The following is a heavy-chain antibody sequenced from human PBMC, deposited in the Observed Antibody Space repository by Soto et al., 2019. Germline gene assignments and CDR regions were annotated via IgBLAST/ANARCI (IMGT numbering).Heavy chain of an antibody. D-gene: IGHD1-7*01. Sequence: PGGSLRLSCGASGFTFSDYYMSWIRQAPGKGLEWVSYISSSGTTIFYADSLRGRFTISRDNAKKSLYLQMNSLRGEDTAVYFCAREPSNWNYRFDYWGQGTLVTVSS. CDR3: AREPSNWNYRFDY. CDR1: GFTFSDYY. CDR2: ISSSGTTI. J-gene: IGHJ4*02. V-gene: IGHV3-11*01.